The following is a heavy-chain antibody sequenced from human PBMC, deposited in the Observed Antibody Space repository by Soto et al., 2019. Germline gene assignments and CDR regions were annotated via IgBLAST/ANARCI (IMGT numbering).Heavy chain of an antibody. J-gene: IGHJ5*02. D-gene: IGHD2-21*02. Sequence: ASVKVSCKVSGYTLTELSMHRVRQAPGKGLEWMGGFDPEDGETIYAQKFQGRVTMTEDTSTDTAYMELSSLRSEDTAVYYCATAIVVVTAIWFDPWGQGTLVTVSS. CDR3: ATAIVVVTAIWFDP. CDR2: FDPEDGET. CDR1: GYTLTELS. V-gene: IGHV1-24*01.